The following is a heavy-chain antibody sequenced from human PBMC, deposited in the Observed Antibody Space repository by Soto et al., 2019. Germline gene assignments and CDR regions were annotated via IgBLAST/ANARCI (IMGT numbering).Heavy chain of an antibody. CDR1: EITFSNYG. Sequence: PGGSLRLSCAASEITFSNYGMAWVRQAPGKGLEWVSSINTGGVNTHYADPVKGRFTISRDNYRKMVYLQMNSLRAEDTAVYYCARDWRTTGTTGGMDVWGQGTTVTVSS. CDR2: INTGGVNT. V-gene: IGHV3-23*01. J-gene: IGHJ6*02. CDR3: ARDWRTTGTTGGMDV. D-gene: IGHD1-1*01.